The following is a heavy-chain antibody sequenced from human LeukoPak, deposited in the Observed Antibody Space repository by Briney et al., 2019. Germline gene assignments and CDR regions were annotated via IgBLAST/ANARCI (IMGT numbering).Heavy chain of an antibody. J-gene: IGHJ4*02. D-gene: IGHD6-13*01. Sequence: GESLRLSCAASGFTFSSYEMNWVRQAPGKGLEWVSYISSSGSTIYYADSVKGRFTISRDNSKNTLYLQMNSLRTEDTAVFYCAKGHSNWYFFDYWGQGTLVTVSS. CDR3: AKGHSNWYFFDY. V-gene: IGHV3-48*03. CDR1: GFTFSSYE. CDR2: ISSSGSTI.